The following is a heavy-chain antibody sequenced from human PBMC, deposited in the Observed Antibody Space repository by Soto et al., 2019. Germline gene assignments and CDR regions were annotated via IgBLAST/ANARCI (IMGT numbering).Heavy chain of an antibody. CDR2: IRGYNGDT. J-gene: IGHJ6*02. CDR3: ARESGSAAPYYFYYAMDV. Sequence: ASVKVSCKASGYTFIGHGISWVRQAPGQGLEWMGWIRGYNGDTRYAQNFQGRVTMTTDASTNTAYMDLKTLRSDDTAVYYCARESGSAAPYYFYYAMDVWGQGTTVTVSS. CDR1: GYTFIGHG. D-gene: IGHD1-26*01. V-gene: IGHV1-18*04.